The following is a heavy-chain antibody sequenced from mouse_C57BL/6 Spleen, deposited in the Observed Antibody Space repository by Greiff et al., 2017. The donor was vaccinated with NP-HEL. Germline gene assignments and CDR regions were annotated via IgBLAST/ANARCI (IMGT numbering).Heavy chain of an antibody. Sequence: VQLQQSGAELVKPGASVKISCKASGYAFSSYWMNWVKQRPGKGLEWIGQIYPGDGDTNYNGKFKGKATLTADISSSTAYMQLSSLTSEDSAVYFCARGGSNWGYYYAMDYWGQGTSVTVAS. J-gene: IGHJ4*01. CDR3: ARGGSNWGYYYAMDY. CDR2: IYPGDGDT. D-gene: IGHD2-5*01. V-gene: IGHV1-80*01. CDR1: GYAFSSYW.